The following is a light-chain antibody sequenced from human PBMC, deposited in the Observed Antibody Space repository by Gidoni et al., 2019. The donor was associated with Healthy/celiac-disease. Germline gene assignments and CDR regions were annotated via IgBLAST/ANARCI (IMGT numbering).Light chain of an antibody. CDR3: QQYYSYPRT. CDR2: AAS. Sequence: IRMTQSPSSFSASTGDRVTITCRASQGISSYLAWYQQKPGKAPKLLIYAASTLQSGVPSRFSGSGSGTDFTLTISCLQSEDFATYYYQQYYSYPRTFGQGTKVEIK. V-gene: IGKV1-8*01. CDR1: QGISSY. J-gene: IGKJ1*01.